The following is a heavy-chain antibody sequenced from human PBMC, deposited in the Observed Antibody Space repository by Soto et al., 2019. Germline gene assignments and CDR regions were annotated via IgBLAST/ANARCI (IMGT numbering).Heavy chain of an antibody. CDR1: GFTFSSYS. V-gene: IGHV3-21*01. CDR2: ISSSSSYI. Sequence: GGSLRLSCAASGFTFSSYSMNWVRQAPGKGLEWVSSISSSSSYIYYADSVKGRFTISRDNAKNSLYLQMNSLRAEDTAVYYCATMTIAAAGPHYGMDVWGQGTTVTVS. J-gene: IGHJ6*02. D-gene: IGHD6-13*01. CDR3: ATMTIAAAGPHYGMDV.